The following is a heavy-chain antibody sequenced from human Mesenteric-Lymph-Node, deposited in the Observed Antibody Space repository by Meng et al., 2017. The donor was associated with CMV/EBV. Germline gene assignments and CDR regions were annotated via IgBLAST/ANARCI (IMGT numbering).Heavy chain of an antibody. D-gene: IGHD1-1*01. Sequence: SGPTLVKPTQTLTLTCTFSGFSLSTSGMRVSWIRQPPGKALEWLARIDWDDDKFYNTSLKTRRTISKDTSENQVVLTMTNMDPVDTATYYCARTRPAVATGTLEFDYWGQGTLVTVSS. CDR3: ARTRPAVATGTLEFDY. CDR1: GFSLSTSGMR. J-gene: IGHJ4*02. CDR2: IDWDDDK. V-gene: IGHV2-70D*14.